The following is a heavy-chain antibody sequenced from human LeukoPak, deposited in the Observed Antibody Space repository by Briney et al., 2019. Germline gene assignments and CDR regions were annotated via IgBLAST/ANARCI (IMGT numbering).Heavy chain of an antibody. CDR3: ARWYQYGSVSYYPLDY. CDR1: GFTFNSYE. J-gene: IGHJ4*02. Sequence: GGSLRLSCAASGFTFNSYEMNWVRQAPGKGLEWVAVIWYDGSNKYYADSVKGRFTISRDNSKSTVSLQMNSLRAEDTAVYYCARWYQYGSVSYYPLDYWGQGTLVTVSS. CDR2: IWYDGSNK. V-gene: IGHV3-33*08. D-gene: IGHD3-10*01.